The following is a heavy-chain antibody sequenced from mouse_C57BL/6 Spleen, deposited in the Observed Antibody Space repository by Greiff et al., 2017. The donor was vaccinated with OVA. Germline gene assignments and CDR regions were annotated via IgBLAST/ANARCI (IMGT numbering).Heavy chain of an antibody. Sequence: QVQLQQPGAELVKPGASVKMSCKASGYTFTSYWITWVKQRPGQGLEWIGDIYPGSGSTNYNEKFKSKATLTVDTSSSTAYMQLSSLTSEDSAVYYCARLYDGYKAFAYWGQGTLVTVSA. CDR2: IYPGSGST. CDR1: GYTFTSYW. V-gene: IGHV1-55*01. D-gene: IGHD2-3*01. CDR3: ARLYDGYKAFAY. J-gene: IGHJ3*01.